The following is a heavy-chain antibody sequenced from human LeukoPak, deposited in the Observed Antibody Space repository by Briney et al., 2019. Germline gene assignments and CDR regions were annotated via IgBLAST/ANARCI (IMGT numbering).Heavy chain of an antibody. CDR3: VGAGGYDNWFDS. CDR2: IRRKAHDDTP. J-gene: IGHJ5*01. Sequence: PGRSLRLSCTASGFTFGVYGVNWVRQAPGKGLEWVGFIRRKAHDDTPQYAASVQGRFTISRDDSKSAAYLQMNSLKTEDTGVYYCVGAGGYDNWFDSWGQGTLVTVSS. CDR1: GFTFGVYG. V-gene: IGHV3-49*04. D-gene: IGHD5-12*01.